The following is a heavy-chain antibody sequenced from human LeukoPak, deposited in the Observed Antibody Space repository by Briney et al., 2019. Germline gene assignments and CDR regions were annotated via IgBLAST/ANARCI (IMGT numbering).Heavy chain of an antibody. CDR2: INTSGGST. J-gene: IGHJ4*02. D-gene: IGHD6-13*01. CDR3: ARSGAAAGPYYFDY. CDR1: GYTLTNYY. Sequence: ASVKVSCKPSGYTLTNYYMHWVRQEPGQGLEWMGIINTSGGSTSYAQKFQGRVTMTRDMSTSTVYMELSSLRSEDTAVYYCARSGAAAGPYYFDYWGQGTLVTVSS. V-gene: IGHV1-46*01.